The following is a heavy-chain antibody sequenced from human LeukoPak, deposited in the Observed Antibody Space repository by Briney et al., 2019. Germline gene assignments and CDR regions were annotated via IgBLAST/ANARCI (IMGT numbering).Heavy chain of an antibody. CDR3: ARLSYDFWRGYYLDY. CDR2: IYPGDSDT. D-gene: IGHD3-3*01. CDR1: GYSFTSYW. V-gene: IGHV5-51*01. Sequence: GESLKISCKGSGYSFTSYWIGWVRQMPGKGLEWMGIIYPGDSDTRYSPSFQGQVTISADKSISTAYLQWSSLKASDTAMYYCARLSYDFWRGYYLDYWGQGTLVTVSS. J-gene: IGHJ4*02.